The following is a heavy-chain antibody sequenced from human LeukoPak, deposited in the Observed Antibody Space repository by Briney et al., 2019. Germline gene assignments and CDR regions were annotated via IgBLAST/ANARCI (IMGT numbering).Heavy chain of an antibody. V-gene: IGHV4-59*01. CDR3: ARESRAGVLD. CDR2: IYYSGST. Sequence: SETLSLTCAVYGGSFSGYYWSWIRQPPGKGLEWIGYIYYSGSTNYNPSLKSRVTISVDTSKNQFSLKLSSVTAADTAVYYCARESRAGVLDWGQGTLVTVSS. D-gene: IGHD1-1*01. CDR1: GGSFSGYY. J-gene: IGHJ4*02.